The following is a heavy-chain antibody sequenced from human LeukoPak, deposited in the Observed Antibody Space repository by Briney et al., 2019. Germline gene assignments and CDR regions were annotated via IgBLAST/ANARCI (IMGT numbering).Heavy chain of an antibody. CDR1: GFTFSDYS. CDR3: VRLVVEVGFDS. D-gene: IGHD3-22*01. J-gene: IGHJ4*02. Sequence: GGSLRLSCAASGFTFSDYSMNWVRQAPGKGLEWVSFISNSSGYIFYADSVKGRFTISRDDDKNSLYLQMNSLRAEDTAVYYCVRLVVEVGFDSWGQGSLVTVSS. CDR2: ISNSSGYI. V-gene: IGHV3-21*01.